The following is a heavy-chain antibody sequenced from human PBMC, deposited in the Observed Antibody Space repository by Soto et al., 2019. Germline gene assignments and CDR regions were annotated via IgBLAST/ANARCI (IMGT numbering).Heavy chain of an antibody. Sequence: SVKVSCKASGGTFSSYAISWVRQAPGQGLEWMGGIIPIFGTANYAQKFQGRVTITADESTSTAYMELRSLRSDDAAVYYCARDGRGYSDYWGQGTLVTVSS. CDR2: IIPIFGTA. V-gene: IGHV1-69*13. D-gene: IGHD5-12*01. CDR1: GGTFSSYA. J-gene: IGHJ4*02. CDR3: ARDGRGYSDY.